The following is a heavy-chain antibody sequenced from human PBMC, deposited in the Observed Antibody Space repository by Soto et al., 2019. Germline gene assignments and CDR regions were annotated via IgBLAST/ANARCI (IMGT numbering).Heavy chain of an antibody. J-gene: IGHJ4*02. CDR3: ARERRGGSRAPHFDY. CDR2: ITDNGGDS. Sequence: EVQLLVSGGDLVQPGGSLRLSCVASGFTFGSRAMSWVRQAPGEGLEWVSTITDNGGDSKSADSVKGRFTISRDNAKNSLYLQMNSLRDEDTAVYYCARERRGGSRAPHFDYWGQGTLVTVSS. V-gene: IGHV3-23*01. D-gene: IGHD2-15*01. CDR1: GFTFGSRA.